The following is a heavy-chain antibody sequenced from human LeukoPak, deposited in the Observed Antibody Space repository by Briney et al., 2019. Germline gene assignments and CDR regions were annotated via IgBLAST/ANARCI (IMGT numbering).Heavy chain of an antibody. D-gene: IGHD6-6*01. J-gene: IGHJ4*02. CDR1: GFTFDDYG. CDR2: INGSGGST. Sequence: GGSLRLSCAASGFTFDDYGMSWVRQAPGKGLEWVSGINGSGGSTYYADSVKGRFTISRDNSKNKLYLQMNSLRAEDTAVYYCASDIAARRYWGQGTLVTVSS. V-gene: IGHV3-23*01. CDR3: ASDIAARRY.